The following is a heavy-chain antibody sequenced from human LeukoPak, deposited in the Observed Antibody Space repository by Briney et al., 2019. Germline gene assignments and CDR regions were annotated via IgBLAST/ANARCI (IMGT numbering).Heavy chain of an antibody. CDR1: GFTFTSYA. Sequence: GGSLRLSCAASGFTFTSYALSWVRQAPGKGLEWVSAINGSGGSTYYADSVKGRFTISRDNSKNTLYLQMNSLRAEDTAVYYCAKYNLGSWFDPWGQGTLVTVSS. D-gene: IGHD1-14*01. J-gene: IGHJ5*02. V-gene: IGHV3-23*01. CDR2: INGSGGST. CDR3: AKYNLGSWFDP.